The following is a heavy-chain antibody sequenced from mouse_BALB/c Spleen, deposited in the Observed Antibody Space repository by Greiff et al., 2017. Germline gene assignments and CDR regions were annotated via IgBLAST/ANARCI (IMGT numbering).Heavy chain of an antibody. J-gene: IGHJ4*01. CDR2: ISSGGST. CDR3: AREIYYDYDGYAMDY. D-gene: IGHD2-4*01. Sequence: EVKLVESGGGLVKPGGSLKLSCAASGFTFSSYAMSWVRQTPEKRLEWVASISSGGSTYYPDSVKGRFTISRDNARNILYLQMSSLRSEDTAMYYCAREIYYDYDGYAMDYWGQGTSVTVSS. V-gene: IGHV5-6-5*01. CDR1: GFTFSSYA.